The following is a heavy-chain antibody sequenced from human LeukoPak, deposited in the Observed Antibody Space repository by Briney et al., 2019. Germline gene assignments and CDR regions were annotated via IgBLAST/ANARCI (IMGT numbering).Heavy chain of an antibody. D-gene: IGHD3-10*01. CDR2: ISGSGGST. CDR3: AKDILWFGESGNGLDV. CDR1: GFTFSSYA. Sequence: GGSLRLSCAASGFTFSSYAMSWVRQAPGRGLEWASAISGSGGSTYYADSVKGRFTISRDNSKNTLYLQMNSLRAEDTALYYCAKDILWFGESGNGLDVWGKGTTVTVSS. J-gene: IGHJ6*04. V-gene: IGHV3-23*01.